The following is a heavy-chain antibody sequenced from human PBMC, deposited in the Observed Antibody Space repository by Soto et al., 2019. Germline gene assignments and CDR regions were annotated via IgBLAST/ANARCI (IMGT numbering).Heavy chain of an antibody. V-gene: IGHV3-23*01. CDR3: VMDPYLPTPRYYYYGMDV. CDR1: GFTFSSYA. CDR2: ISGSGGST. Sequence: PGGSLRLSCAASGFTFSSYAMSWVRQAPGKGLEWVSAISGSGGSTYYADSVKGRFTISRDNSKNTLYLQMNSLRAEDTAVYYCVMDPYLPTPRYYYYGMDVWGQGTTVTVSS. J-gene: IGHJ6*02.